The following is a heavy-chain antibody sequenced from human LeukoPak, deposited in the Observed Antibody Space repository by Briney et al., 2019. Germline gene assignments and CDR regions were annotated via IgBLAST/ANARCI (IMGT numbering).Heavy chain of an antibody. Sequence: SGGSLRLSCAASGFTVTSDCMSWVRQAPGKGLEGVSVIYRGGSTYYADSVQGRFTISRDNSSNTLYLQMNSLRADDTAVYYCTLRGSGSHYEGASVYWGQGTLVTVSS. D-gene: IGHD3-10*01. V-gene: IGHV3-66*01. CDR2: IYRGGST. CDR1: GFTVTSDC. J-gene: IGHJ4*02. CDR3: TLRGSGSHYEGASVY.